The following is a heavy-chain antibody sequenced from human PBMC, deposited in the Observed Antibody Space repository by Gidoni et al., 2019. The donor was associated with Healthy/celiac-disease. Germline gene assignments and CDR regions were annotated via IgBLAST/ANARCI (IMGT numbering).Heavy chain of an antibody. CDR1: GFTFSSYS. Sequence: EVQLVESGGGLVKPGGSLRLSCAASGFTFSSYSMNWVRQAPGKGLEWVSSISSSSSYIYYADSVKGRFTISRDNAKNSLYLQMNSLRAEDTAVYYCARDWSYSLDYWGQGTLVTVSS. V-gene: IGHV3-21*01. CDR3: ARDWSYSLDY. J-gene: IGHJ4*02. CDR2: ISSSSSYI. D-gene: IGHD1-26*01.